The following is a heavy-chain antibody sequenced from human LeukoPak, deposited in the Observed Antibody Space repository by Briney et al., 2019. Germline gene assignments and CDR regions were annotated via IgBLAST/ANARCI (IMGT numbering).Heavy chain of an antibody. V-gene: IGHV4-4*02. D-gene: IGHD6-19*01. J-gene: IGHJ4*02. Sequence: SGTLSLTCAVSGGSISSSNWWSWVRQPPGKGLEWIGEIYHSGSTNYNPSLKSRVTISVDKSKNQFSLKLSSVTAADTAVYYCARWSRYSSGWFQNHRHYYFDYWGQGTLVTVSS. CDR3: ARWSRYSSGWFQNHRHYYFDY. CDR1: GGSISSSNW. CDR2: IYHSGST.